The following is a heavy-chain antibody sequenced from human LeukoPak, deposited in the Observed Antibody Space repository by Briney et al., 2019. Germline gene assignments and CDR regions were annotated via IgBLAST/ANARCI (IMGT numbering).Heavy chain of an antibody. V-gene: IGHV3-23*01. D-gene: IGHD6-19*01. CDR1: GFTFSSYA. CDR3: AKAIAVAGTNY. Sequence: GGSLRLSCAVSGFTFSSYAMSWVRQAPGKGLEWVSAISGSGGSTYYADSVKGRFTISRDNSKNTLYLQMNSLRAEDTAVYYCAKAIAVAGTNYWGQGTLVTVSS. CDR2: ISGSGGST. J-gene: IGHJ4*02.